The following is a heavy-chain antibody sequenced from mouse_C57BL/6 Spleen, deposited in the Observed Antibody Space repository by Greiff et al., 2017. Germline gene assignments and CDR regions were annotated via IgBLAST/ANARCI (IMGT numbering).Heavy chain of an antibody. CDR3: AKNSGDFNYYAMDY. CDR1: GFSLTSYG. J-gene: IGHJ4*01. CDR2: IWRGGST. V-gene: IGHV2-5*01. D-gene: IGHD3-1*01. Sequence: VQLQQSGPGLVQPSQSLSITCTVSGFSLTSYGVHWVRQSPGKGLEWLGVIWRGGSTDYNAAFMSRLSITKDNSKSQVFFKMNSLQADDTAIYYCAKNSGDFNYYAMDYGGQGTSVTVSS.